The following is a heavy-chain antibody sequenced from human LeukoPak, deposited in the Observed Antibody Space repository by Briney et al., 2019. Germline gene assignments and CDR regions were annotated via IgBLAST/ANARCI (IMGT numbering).Heavy chain of an antibody. CDR1: GFTFSSYG. CDR3: AKGPNPYYYDSSGYYWGMGY. D-gene: IGHD3-22*01. CDR2: IRYDGSNK. Sequence: PGGSLRLSCAASGFTFSSYGMHWVRQAPGKGLEGVAFIRYDGSNKYYADSVKGRFTISRDNSKNTLYLQMNSLRAEDAAVYYCAKGPNPYYYDSSGYYWGMGYWGQGTLVTVSS. J-gene: IGHJ4*02. V-gene: IGHV3-30*02.